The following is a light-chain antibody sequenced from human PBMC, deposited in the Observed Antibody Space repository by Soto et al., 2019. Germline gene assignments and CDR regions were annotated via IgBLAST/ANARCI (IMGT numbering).Light chain of an antibody. V-gene: IGLV2-8*01. Sequence: QSALTQPPSASGSPGQSLTISCTGTSSDVGAYKYVSWYQQYPGKAPKLMIYEVSKRPSGVPDRFSGSKSGNTASLTVSGLQAEDEADYYCTSYAGSNIGVFGGGTKLTVL. CDR3: TSYAGSNIGV. J-gene: IGLJ3*02. CDR1: SSDVGAYKY. CDR2: EVS.